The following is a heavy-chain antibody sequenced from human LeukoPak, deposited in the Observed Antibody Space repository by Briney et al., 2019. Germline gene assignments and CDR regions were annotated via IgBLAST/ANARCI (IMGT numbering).Heavy chain of an antibody. CDR2: ISGSGGST. D-gene: IGHD3-10*01. J-gene: IGHJ4*02. V-gene: IGHV3-23*01. CDR1: GFTFSSYA. CDR3: ARWGDYYGSGSYYSFDY. Sequence: GGSLRLSCAASGFTFSSYAMTWVRQAPGKGLEWVSDISGSGGSTHYADSVKGRFTISRDNSKNTLYLQMNSLRAEDTAVYYCARWGDYYGSGSYYSFDYWGQGTLVTVSS.